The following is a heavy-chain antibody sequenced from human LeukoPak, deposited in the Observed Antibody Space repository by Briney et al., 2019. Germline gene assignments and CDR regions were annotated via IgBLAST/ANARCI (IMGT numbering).Heavy chain of an antibody. CDR1: GFTFSGYW. CDR2: ISSSSSTI. J-gene: IGHJ5*02. CDR3: ASEPYSSGRP. V-gene: IGHV3-48*02. D-gene: IGHD3-22*01. Sequence: PGGSLRLSCAASGFTFSGYWMHWVRQAPGKGLEWVSYISSSSSTIYYADSVKGRFTISRDNAKNSLYLQMNSLRDEDTAVYYCASEPYSSGRPWGQGTLVTVSS.